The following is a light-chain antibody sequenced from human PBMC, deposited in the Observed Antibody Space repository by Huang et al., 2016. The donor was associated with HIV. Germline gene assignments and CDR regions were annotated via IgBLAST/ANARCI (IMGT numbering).Light chain of an antibody. Sequence: EIVMTQSPATLSVSPGERATLSCRASQSVSSNLAWYQQKPGQAPRLLIYCASTRATGIPARFSGSGSGKEFTLTISSLQSEDFAVYYCQQYNNWPRTFGQGTKVEIK. CDR3: QQYNNWPRT. V-gene: IGKV3-15*01. J-gene: IGKJ1*01. CDR2: CAS. CDR1: QSVSSN.